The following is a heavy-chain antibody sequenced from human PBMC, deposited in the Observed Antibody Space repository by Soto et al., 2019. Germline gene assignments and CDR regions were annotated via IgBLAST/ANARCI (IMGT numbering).Heavy chain of an antibody. Sequence: PXATLSLTFTVSGGSFNSDNFYWSWIRQPPGKGLEWIGYVFHIGNTNYSPSLKSRVTMSIDTSRNQFSLRLSSVTAADTAVYFCARNHIAVTAEFFDSWGRRNMVTVSS. CDR1: GGSFNSDNFY. CDR2: VFHIGNT. V-gene: IGHV4-61*01. D-gene: IGHD6-19*01. J-gene: IGHJ4*01. CDR3: ARNHIAVTAEFFDS.